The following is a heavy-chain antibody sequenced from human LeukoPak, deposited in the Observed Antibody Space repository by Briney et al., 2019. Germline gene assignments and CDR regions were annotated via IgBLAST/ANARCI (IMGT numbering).Heavy chain of an antibody. CDR3: ARGPYYDRGVYYYYYMDV. Sequence: SETLSLTCAVYGGSFSGYYWSWIRQPPGKGLEWIGEINHSGSTNYNPSLKSRVTISVDTSKNQFSLKLSSVTAADTAVYYCARGPYYDRGVYYYYYMDVWGKGTTVTVPS. J-gene: IGHJ6*03. D-gene: IGHD3-22*01. V-gene: IGHV4-34*01. CDR1: GGSFSGYY. CDR2: INHSGST.